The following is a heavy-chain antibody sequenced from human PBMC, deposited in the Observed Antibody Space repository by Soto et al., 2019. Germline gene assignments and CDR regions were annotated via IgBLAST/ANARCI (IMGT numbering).Heavy chain of an antibody. CDR1: GGSISSGGYF. V-gene: IGHV4-31*03. J-gene: IGHJ4*02. D-gene: IGHD2-21*01. CDR2: IFYSGTT. CDR3: ARVLFY. Sequence: SETLSLTCTVSGGSISSGGYFWSWIRQPPGKGLEWIGNIFYSGTTYYNPSLKSRVTISVDTSKKQLSLKLSSVTAVFSSLYFCARVLFYWARRSLVTVSS.